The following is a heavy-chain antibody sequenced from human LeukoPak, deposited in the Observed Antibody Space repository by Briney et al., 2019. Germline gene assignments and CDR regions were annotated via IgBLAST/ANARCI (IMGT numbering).Heavy chain of an antibody. D-gene: IGHD6-13*01. CDR3: ARVRAAAGTMGAFDI. Sequence: PGGSLRLSCAASGFTFSSYWMHWVRQAPGKGLVWVSRIKSDGRSTSYADSVKGRFTISRDNAKNTLYLQMNSLRAEDTAVYYCARVRAAAGTMGAFDIWGPGTMVTVSS. J-gene: IGHJ3*02. CDR2: IKSDGRST. CDR1: GFTFSSYW. V-gene: IGHV3-74*01.